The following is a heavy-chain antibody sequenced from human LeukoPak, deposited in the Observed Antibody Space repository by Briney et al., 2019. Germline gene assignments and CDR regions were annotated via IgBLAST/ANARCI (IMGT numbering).Heavy chain of an antibody. V-gene: IGHV1-2*02. Sequence: ASVTLSCKSSAYTFTCYYMPWQRQAPAHGLEWMGWINPNSGGTKYAQKFQGRVTMTRDTSISTAYMELSSLRSEDTAVYYCARPRIVGATGAFDIWGQGTMVTVSS. J-gene: IGHJ3*02. CDR1: AYTFTCYY. D-gene: IGHD1-26*01. CDR2: INPNSGGT. CDR3: ARPRIVGATGAFDI.